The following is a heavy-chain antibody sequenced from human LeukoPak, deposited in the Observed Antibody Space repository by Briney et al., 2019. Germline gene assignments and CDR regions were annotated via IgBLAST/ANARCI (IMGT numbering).Heavy chain of an antibody. D-gene: IGHD2-2*01. CDR1: GGSISSGGYS. CDR3: ARVLHCSSTSCYSGFDAFDI. CDR2: IYHSGST. V-gene: IGHV4-30-2*01. J-gene: IGHJ3*02. Sequence: PSETLSLTCAVSGGSISSGGYSGSWIRQPPGKGLEWIGYIYHSGSTYYNPSLKSRVTISVDRSKNQFSLKLSSVTAADTAVYYCARVLHCSSTSCYSGFDAFDIWGQGTMVTVSS.